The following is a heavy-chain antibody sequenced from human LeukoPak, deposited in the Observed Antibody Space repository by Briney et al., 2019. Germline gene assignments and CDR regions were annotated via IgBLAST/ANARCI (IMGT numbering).Heavy chain of an antibody. D-gene: IGHD2-2*01. CDR3: ARTDIVVVPAALVY. V-gene: IGHV4-59*12. CDR2: IYYSGST. CDR1: GGSISSYY. J-gene: IGHJ4*02. Sequence: KTSETLSLTCTVSGGSISSYYWSWIRQPPGKGLEWIGYIYYSGSTYYNPSLKSRVTISVDRSKNQFSLKLSSVTAADTAVYYCARTDIVVVPAALVYWGQGTLVTVSS.